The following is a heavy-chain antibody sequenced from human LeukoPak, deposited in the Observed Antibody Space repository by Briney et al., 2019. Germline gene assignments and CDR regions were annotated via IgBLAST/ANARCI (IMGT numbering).Heavy chain of an antibody. D-gene: IGHD6-13*01. Sequence: GGSLRLSCAASGFTFSSYSMNWVGQAPGKGLEWVSSISSRSNYVYYADSVKGRFTISRDDAKNSLCLQMNSLRAEDTAVYYCARGAYSSSWYGSLDYWGQGTLVTVSS. V-gene: IGHV3-21*01. J-gene: IGHJ4*02. CDR1: GFTFSSYS. CDR3: ARGAYSSSWYGSLDY. CDR2: ISSRSNYV.